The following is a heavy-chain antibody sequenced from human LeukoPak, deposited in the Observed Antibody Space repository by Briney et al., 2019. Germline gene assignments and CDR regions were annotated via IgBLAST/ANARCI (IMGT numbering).Heavy chain of an antibody. Sequence: GGSLRLSCAASGFTFSSNYMSWVRQAPGKGLEWVSVIYTGYSTYYADSVKGRFTISRDNSKNTLYLQMNSLRAEDTAVYYCAKGGDILTLVYYFDYWGQGTLVTVSS. CDR2: IYTGYST. V-gene: IGHV3-53*01. J-gene: IGHJ4*02. CDR1: GFTFSSNY. D-gene: IGHD3-9*01. CDR3: AKGGDILTLVYYFDY.